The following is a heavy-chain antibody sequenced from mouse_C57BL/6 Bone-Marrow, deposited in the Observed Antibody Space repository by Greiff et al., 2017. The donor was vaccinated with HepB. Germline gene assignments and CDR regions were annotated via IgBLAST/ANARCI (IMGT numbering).Heavy chain of an antibody. D-gene: IGHD2-4*01. J-gene: IGHJ2*01. CDR1: GYTFTDYN. V-gene: IGHV1-18*01. CDR3: ARRGYDYADFVFDY. CDR2: INPNNGGT. Sequence: VQLQQSGPELVKPGASVKISCKASGYTFTDYNMDWVKQSHGKSLEWIGDINPNNGGTNYNQKFKGKATLTVDKSSSTAYMELRSLTSEDTAVYYCARRGYDYADFVFDYWGQGTTLTVSS.